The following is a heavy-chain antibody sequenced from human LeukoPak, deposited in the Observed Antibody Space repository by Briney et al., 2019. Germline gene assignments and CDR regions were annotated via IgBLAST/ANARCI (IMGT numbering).Heavy chain of an antibody. J-gene: IGHJ4*02. CDR1: GFTFSSYW. V-gene: IGHV3-48*03. CDR2: ISSSGSTI. Sequence: GGSLRLSCAASGFTFSSYWMRWVRQAPGKGLEWVSYISSSGSTIYYADSVKGRFTISRDNAKNSLYLQMNSLRAEDTAVYYCARAPPVTPFDYWGQGTLVTVSS. CDR3: ARAPPVTPFDY. D-gene: IGHD4-17*01.